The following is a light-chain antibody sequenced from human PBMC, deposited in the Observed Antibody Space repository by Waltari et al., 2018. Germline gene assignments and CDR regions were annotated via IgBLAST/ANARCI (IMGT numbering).Light chain of an antibody. V-gene: IGKV3-15*01. CDR2: GAS. Sequence: EIVMTQSPATLSVSPGERATLSCRASQSVSSNLAWYQQKPGQAPRLLIYGASTRATGFPARFSGSGSGTEFTLTISSLQSEDFAVYYCQQYNNWRRTFGQGTKVEI. CDR1: QSVSSN. J-gene: IGKJ1*01. CDR3: QQYNNWRRT.